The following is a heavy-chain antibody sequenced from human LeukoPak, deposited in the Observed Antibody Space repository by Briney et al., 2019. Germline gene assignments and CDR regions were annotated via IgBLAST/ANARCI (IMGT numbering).Heavy chain of an antibody. CDR3: ARAAEYYYDSSGYLPFDY. D-gene: IGHD3-22*01. V-gene: IGHV5-51*01. J-gene: IGHJ4*02. CDR2: IYPGDSDT. CDR1: GYRFTSYW. Sequence: GESLKISCKGSGYRFTSYWIGWVRPMPGKGLEWMGIIYPGDSDTRYSPSFQGQVTISADKSISTAYLQWSSLKASDTAMYYCARAAEYYYDSSGYLPFDYWGQGTLVTVSS.